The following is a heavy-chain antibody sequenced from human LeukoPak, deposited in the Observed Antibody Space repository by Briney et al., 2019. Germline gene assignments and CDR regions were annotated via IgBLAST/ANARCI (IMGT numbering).Heavy chain of an antibody. CDR2: MYYSGST. V-gene: IGHV4-39*07. CDR1: GGSISSSSYY. Sequence: SETLSFTCTVSGGSISSSSYYWGWIRQPPGKGLEWIGSMYYSGSTYYNPSLKSRVTISVDTSKNQFSLKLSSVTAADTDVYYCASVIVVVPAADHYYYYMDVWGKGTTVTVSS. D-gene: IGHD2-2*01. CDR3: ASVIVVVPAADHYYYYMDV. J-gene: IGHJ6*03.